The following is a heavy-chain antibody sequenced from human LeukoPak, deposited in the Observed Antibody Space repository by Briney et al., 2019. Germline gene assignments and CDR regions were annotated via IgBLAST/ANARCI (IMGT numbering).Heavy chain of an antibody. CDR1: GFTFSNYY. CDR3: AREGSCGYSGYFDL. V-gene: IGHV3-11*05. J-gene: IGHJ2*01. D-gene: IGHD3-22*01. Sequence: GGSLRLSCAASGFTFSNYYMSWIRQAPGKGLEWVSYISSSSSYTNYADSVKGRFTISRDNAKNSLYLQMNSLRAEDTAVYYCAREGSCGYSGYFDLWGRGTLVTVSS. CDR2: ISSSSSYT.